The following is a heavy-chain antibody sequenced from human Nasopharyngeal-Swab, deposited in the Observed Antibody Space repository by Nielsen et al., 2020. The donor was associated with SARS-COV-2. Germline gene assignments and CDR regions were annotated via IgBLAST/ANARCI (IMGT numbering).Heavy chain of an antibody. CDR1: GYSFIDYW. J-gene: IGHJ4*02. CDR2: IYPGDSDT. V-gene: IGHV5-51*01. CDR3: ARPLAAASYYFDY. Sequence: GLSLQISCKVSGYSFIDYWIGWVRQMPGRGLEWMGIIYPGDSDTRYNPSFQGQVTISADNSISTAYLQWGSLKASDSAMYYCARPLAAASYYFDYWGQGTLVTVSS. D-gene: IGHD6-25*01.